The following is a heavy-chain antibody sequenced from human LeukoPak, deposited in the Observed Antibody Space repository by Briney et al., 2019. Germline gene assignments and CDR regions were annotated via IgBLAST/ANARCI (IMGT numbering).Heavy chain of an antibody. CDR3: AKGYNYAYEY. CDR2: IYSGGST. J-gene: IGHJ4*02. V-gene: IGHV3-53*01. Sequence: PGGSLRLSCAASGFSVSSSYMSWVRQAPGKGLEWVSLIYSGGSTYYAASVKGRFTISRDNSKNTLYLQMNSLRPEETAVYYCAKGYNYAYEYWGQGTLVTVS. CDR1: GFSVSSSY. D-gene: IGHD5-18*01.